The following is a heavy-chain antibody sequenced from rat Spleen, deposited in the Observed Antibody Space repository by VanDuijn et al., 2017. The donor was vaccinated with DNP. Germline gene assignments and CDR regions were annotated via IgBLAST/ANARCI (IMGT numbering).Heavy chain of an antibody. Sequence: EVQLVESGGGLVQPGRSLKLSCAASGITFSSYWMYWIRQAPGKGLEWVASINTDGGSTYYPDSVKGRFTISRDNAKSSLYLQMDSLRSEDTATYYCTTRVDYWGQGVMVTVSS. V-gene: IGHV5-19*01. CDR1: GITFSSYW. J-gene: IGHJ2*01. CDR3: TTRVDY. CDR2: INTDGGST.